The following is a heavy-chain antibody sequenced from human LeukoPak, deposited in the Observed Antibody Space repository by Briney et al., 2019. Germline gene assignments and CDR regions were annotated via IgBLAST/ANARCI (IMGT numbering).Heavy chain of an antibody. J-gene: IGHJ4*02. CDR3: AKDCNWGDRSMILCREIFDY. CDR2: ISGSGGTT. D-gene: IGHD2/OR15-2a*01. CDR1: GFTFSNYA. Sequence: GGSLRLSCIASGFTFSNYAMSWVRKAPGKGLEWVSVISGSGGTTHYADSVKGRFTISRDNSKNTVYLQMTSLRAEDTAIYYCAKDCNWGDRSMILCREIFDYWGQGTLVTVSS. V-gene: IGHV3-23*01.